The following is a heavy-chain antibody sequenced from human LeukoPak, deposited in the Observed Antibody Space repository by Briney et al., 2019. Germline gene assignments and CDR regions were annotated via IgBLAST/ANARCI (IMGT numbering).Heavy chain of an antibody. J-gene: IGHJ4*02. D-gene: IGHD3-10*01. CDR3: AKDPTMLRGVFDY. CDR1: GFTFSSYA. Sequence: GGSLRLSCAASGFTFSSYAMSWVRQAPGKGLEWVSAISGSGGTTYYADSVKGRITISRDNSKNTLYLQVNSLRAEDTALYYCAKDPTMLRGVFDYWGQGTLVTVSS. V-gene: IGHV3-23*01. CDR2: ISGSGGTT.